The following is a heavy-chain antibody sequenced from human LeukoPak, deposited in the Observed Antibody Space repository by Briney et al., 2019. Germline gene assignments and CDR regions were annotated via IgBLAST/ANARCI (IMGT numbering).Heavy chain of an antibody. V-gene: IGHV4-61*01. J-gene: IGHJ6*04. CDR2: IYYSGST. CDR1: GGSVSSGSYY. D-gene: IGHD2-15*01. Sequence: SETLSLTCTVSGGSVSSGSYYWSWIRQPPGKGLEWIGYIYYSGSTNYNPSLKSRVTISVDTSKNQFSLKLSSVTAADTAVYYCARDGGPSPAMDDWGKGTTVTVSS. CDR3: ARDGGPSPAMDD.